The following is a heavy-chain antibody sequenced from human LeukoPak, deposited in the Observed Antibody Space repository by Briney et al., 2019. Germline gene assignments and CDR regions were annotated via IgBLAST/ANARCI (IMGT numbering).Heavy chain of an antibody. D-gene: IGHD3-16*01. V-gene: IGHV4-59*08. Sequence: PSETLSLTCTVSGGSISGYYWSWIRQPTGKGLEWIGYIYYSGSTNYNPSLKSRVTISVDTSQNQFSLNLRSVTGADTAVYYCARHYVFVSGGSSFDYWGQGTLVTVSS. J-gene: IGHJ4*02. CDR1: GGSISGYY. CDR3: ARHYVFVSGGSSFDY. CDR2: IYYSGST.